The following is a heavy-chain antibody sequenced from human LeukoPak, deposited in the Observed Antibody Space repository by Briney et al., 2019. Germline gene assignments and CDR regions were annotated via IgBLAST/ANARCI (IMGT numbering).Heavy chain of an antibody. CDR1: GFTFSSYS. CDR3: ARVVGATKGSLFDY. D-gene: IGHD1-26*01. J-gene: IGHJ4*02. V-gene: IGHV3-21*01. Sequence: PGGSLRLSCAASGFTFSSYSMNWVRQAPGKGLEWVSSISSSSSYIYYADSVKGRFTISRDNAKNLLYLQMNSLRAEDTAVYYCARVVGATKGSLFDYWGQGTLVTVSS. CDR2: ISSSSSYI.